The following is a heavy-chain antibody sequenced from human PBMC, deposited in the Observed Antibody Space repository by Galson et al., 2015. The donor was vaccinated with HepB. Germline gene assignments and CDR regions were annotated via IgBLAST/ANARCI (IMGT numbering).Heavy chain of an antibody. CDR2: IKSKTDGGTT. Sequence: SLRLSCAASGFTFSNAWMSWVRQAPGKGLEWVGRIKSKTDGGTTDYAAPVKGRFTISRDDSKNTLYLQMNSLKTEDTAVYYCTTEESGSGSRAGYWGQGTLVTVSS. J-gene: IGHJ4*02. CDR3: TTEESGSGSRAGY. D-gene: IGHD3-10*01. V-gene: IGHV3-15*01. CDR1: GFTFSNAW.